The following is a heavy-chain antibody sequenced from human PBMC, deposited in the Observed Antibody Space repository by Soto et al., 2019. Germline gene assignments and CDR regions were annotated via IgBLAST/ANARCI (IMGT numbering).Heavy chain of an antibody. CDR3: ARERYSSSGNWFDP. CDR1: GFTFSSYD. V-gene: IGHV3-13*01. CDR2: IGTAGDT. D-gene: IGHD6-6*01. Sequence: PGGSLRLSCAASGFTFSSYDMHWVRQATGKGLEWVSAIGTAGDTYYPGSVKGRFTISRENAKNSLYLQMNSLRAEDTAVYYCARERYSSSGNWFDPSGQGTLVTVSS. J-gene: IGHJ5*02.